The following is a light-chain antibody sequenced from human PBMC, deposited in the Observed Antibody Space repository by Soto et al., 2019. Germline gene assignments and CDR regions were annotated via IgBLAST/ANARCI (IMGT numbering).Light chain of an antibody. V-gene: IGKV1-16*02. J-gene: IGKJ4*01. CDR1: QDISNH. CDR3: QQYHTYPPT. CDR2: AAS. Sequence: DIQVTQSPSSLSASVVDTVTITCRASQDISNHLAWFQQKPGKAPKSLISAASSLQSGVPSKFSGSGSGTHFTLTISSLQPEDFAHYYCQQYHTYPPTFGGGTEVEIK.